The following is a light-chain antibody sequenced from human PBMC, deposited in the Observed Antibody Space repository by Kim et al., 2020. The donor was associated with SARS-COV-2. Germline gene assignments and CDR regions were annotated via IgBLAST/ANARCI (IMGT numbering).Light chain of an antibody. J-gene: IGLJ1*01. CDR2: GVT. CDR3: SSYTKYSTFV. Sequence: GQSITMSCTGTSSDVGGYNYVSWYQQHPGKAPELMIFGVTKRPSGVSDRFSGSKSGNTASLTISGLQAEDEADYYCSSYTKYSTFVFGTGTKVTVL. V-gene: IGLV2-14*04. CDR1: SSDVGGYNY.